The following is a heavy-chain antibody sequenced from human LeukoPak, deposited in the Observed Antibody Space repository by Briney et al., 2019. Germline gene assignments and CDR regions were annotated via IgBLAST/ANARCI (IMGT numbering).Heavy chain of an antibody. CDR1: GFTFSSYS. V-gene: IGHV3-21*01. J-gene: IGHJ4*02. Sequence: GSLRLSCAASGFTFSSYSMNWVRQAPGKGLEWVSSISSSSSYIYYADSVKGRFTISRDNAKNSLHLQMNSLRAEDTAVYYCARDGIAAAGTDYWGQGTLVTVSS. CDR3: ARDGIAAAGTDY. CDR2: ISSSSSYI. D-gene: IGHD6-13*01.